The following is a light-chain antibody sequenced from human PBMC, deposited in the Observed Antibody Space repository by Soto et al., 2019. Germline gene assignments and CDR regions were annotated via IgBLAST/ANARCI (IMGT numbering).Light chain of an antibody. CDR1: QSISSW. CDR3: QQYNSDYT. Sequence: DIQMTQSPSTLSASVGDRVTITCRASQSISSWLAWYQPKPGKAPKLLIYDASSLESGVPSRFSGSGSETEVTLPISSQQPDDFATYDCQQYNSDYTVGQGTKLEIK. V-gene: IGKV1-5*01. CDR2: DAS. J-gene: IGKJ2*01.